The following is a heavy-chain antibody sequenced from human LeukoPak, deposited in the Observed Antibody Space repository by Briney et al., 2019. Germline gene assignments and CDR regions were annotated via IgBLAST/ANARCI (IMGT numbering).Heavy chain of an antibody. CDR2: INGDGSTI. D-gene: IGHD3-16*02. V-gene: IGHV3-74*01. CDR3: ARGGWGLRLGELSLIDAFDI. CDR1: GFTLSNYW. J-gene: IGHJ3*02. Sequence: GGSLRLSCAASGFTLSNYWMHWVRQAPGKGLVWVSGINGDGSTITYGDSVRGRFTISRDSARNTLYLQMNSLRAEDTAVYYCARGGWGLRLGELSLIDAFDIWGQGTMVTVSS.